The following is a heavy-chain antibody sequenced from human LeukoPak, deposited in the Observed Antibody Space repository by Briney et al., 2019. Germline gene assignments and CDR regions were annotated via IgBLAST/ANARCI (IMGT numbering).Heavy chain of an antibody. CDR2: ISHTGGT. Sequence: PSETLSLTCAVSGGSITSPNWWSWVRQPPGKGLEWIGEISHTGGTNYNPSLQSRVTISVDKSKNQFSLELSSVTAADRAVYCCARVPGIVGATGPHYWGQGTLVTVSS. D-gene: IGHD1-26*01. CDR1: GGSITSPNW. CDR3: ARVPGIVGATGPHY. J-gene: IGHJ4*02. V-gene: IGHV4-4*01.